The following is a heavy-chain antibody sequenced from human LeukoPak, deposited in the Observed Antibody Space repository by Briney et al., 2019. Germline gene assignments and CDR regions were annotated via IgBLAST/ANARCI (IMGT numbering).Heavy chain of an antibody. CDR3: TKDWNYVVDP. CDR2: IRSKADKYAT. J-gene: IGHJ5*02. CDR1: GFTFSGSP. Sequence: GGSLNLSCAASGFTFSGSPIHWVRQASGKGLEWVGHIRSKADKYATTYAASLRGRFTISRDDSENTAYLQMNSLRAEDTAVYYCTKDWNYVVDPWGQGTQVTVSS. V-gene: IGHV3-73*01. D-gene: IGHD1-7*01.